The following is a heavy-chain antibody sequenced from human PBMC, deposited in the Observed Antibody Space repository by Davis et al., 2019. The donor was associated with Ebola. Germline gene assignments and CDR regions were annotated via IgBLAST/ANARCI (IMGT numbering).Heavy chain of an antibody. CDR1: GFIFSSYA. V-gene: IGHV3-23*01. J-gene: IGHJ4*02. Sequence: GGSLRLSCAASGFIFSSYAVSWVRQAPGKGLEWVSAISGSGGNTYYADSVKGRFTISRDNSKNTLYLQMNSLRAEDTAVYYCARDAGDYYYDSSGYFDYWGQGTLVTVSS. D-gene: IGHD3-22*01. CDR2: ISGSGGNT. CDR3: ARDAGDYYYDSSGYFDY.